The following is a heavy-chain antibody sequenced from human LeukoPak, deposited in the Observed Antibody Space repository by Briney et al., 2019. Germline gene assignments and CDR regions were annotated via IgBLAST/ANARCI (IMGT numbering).Heavy chain of an antibody. V-gene: IGHV3-30*18. D-gene: IGHD6-13*01. CDR1: GFTFSSYG. J-gene: IGHJ4*02. Sequence: QAGGSLRLSCAASGFTFSSYGMHWVRQAPGKGLERVAVISYDGSNNHYADSVKGRFTISRDNSKNTLYLQMNSLRAEDTAVYYCAKNRYQQLVQLIDYWGQGTLVTVSS. CDR2: ISYDGSNN. CDR3: AKNRYQQLVQLIDY.